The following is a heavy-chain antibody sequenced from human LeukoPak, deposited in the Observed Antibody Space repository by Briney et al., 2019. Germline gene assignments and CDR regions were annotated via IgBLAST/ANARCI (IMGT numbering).Heavy chain of an antibody. V-gene: IGHV4-59*01. J-gene: IGHJ4*02. CDR2: IYYSGST. Sequence: PSETLSLTCTVSGGSISSYYWSWIRQPPGKGLEWIGYIYYSGSTNYNPSLKSRVTISVDTSKNQFSLKLSSVTAADTAVYCCARTTVTTAYYFDYWGQGTLVTVSS. D-gene: IGHD4-17*01. CDR1: GGSISSYY. CDR3: ARTTVTTAYYFDY.